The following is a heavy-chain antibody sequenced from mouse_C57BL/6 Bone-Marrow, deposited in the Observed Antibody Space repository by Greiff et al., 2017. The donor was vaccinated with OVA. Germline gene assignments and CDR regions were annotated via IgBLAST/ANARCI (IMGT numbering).Heavy chain of an antibody. CDR3: ARRDYSNSYAMDY. V-gene: IGHV5-15*01. CDR1: GFPFSDYG. Sequence: EVKLVESGGGLVQPGGSLKLSCAASGFPFSDYGMAWVRPAPRKGPSWVAFISNLAYSIYYADTVTGRFTISRENAKNTLYLEMSSLRSEDTAMYYCARRDYSNSYAMDYWGQGTSVTVSS. J-gene: IGHJ4*01. D-gene: IGHD2-5*01. CDR2: ISNLAYSI.